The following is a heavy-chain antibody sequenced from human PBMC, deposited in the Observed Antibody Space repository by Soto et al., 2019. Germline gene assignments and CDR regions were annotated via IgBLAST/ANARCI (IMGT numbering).Heavy chain of an antibody. CDR1: GGSISSGGYY. D-gene: IGHD3-22*01. CDR2: IYYSGST. J-gene: IGHJ3*02. CDR3: ARTYDGSGPNSGGYGFDI. V-gene: IGHV4-61*08. Sequence: PSETLSLTCTVSGGSISSGGYYWSWIRQHPGKGLEWTGYIYYSGSTSYNPSLKSRVSISLDTSKNQFSLKLSSVTAADTAVYYCARTYDGSGPNSGGYGFDIWGQGTMVTVSS.